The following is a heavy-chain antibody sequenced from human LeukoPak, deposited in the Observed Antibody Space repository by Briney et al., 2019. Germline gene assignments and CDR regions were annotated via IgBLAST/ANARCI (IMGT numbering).Heavy chain of an antibody. CDR1: GFTLSSYG. D-gene: IGHD6-19*01. CDR2: ISYDGSNK. CDR3: AKDTSGWYMTFDY. Sequence: GRSLRLSCAASGFTLSSYGMHWVRQAPGKGLEWVAVISYDGSNKYYADSVKGRFTISRDNSKNTLYLQMNSLRAEDTAVYYCAKDTSGWYMTFDYWGQGTLVTVSS. V-gene: IGHV3-30*18. J-gene: IGHJ4*02.